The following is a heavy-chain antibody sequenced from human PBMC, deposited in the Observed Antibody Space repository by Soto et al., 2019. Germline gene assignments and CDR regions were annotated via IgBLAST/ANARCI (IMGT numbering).Heavy chain of an antibody. D-gene: IGHD5-18*01. CDR2: TYYRSKWYN. J-gene: IGHJ6*02. CDR1: GDSVSSNSAA. CDR3: ARGGRGGYSYDDYYYYGMEV. V-gene: IGHV6-1*01. Sequence: PSQTLPLTCAISGDSVSSNSAAWKCIRQCPSRGLEWLGKTYYRSKWYNEYAESVKSRITINPDTSKNQFSLQLNSVTPEDTAVYYCARGGRGGYSYDDYYYYGMEVWGQGTTVTVPS.